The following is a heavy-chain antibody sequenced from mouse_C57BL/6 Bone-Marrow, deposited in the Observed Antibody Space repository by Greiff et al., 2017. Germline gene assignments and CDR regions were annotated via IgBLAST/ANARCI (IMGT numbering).Heavy chain of an antibody. J-gene: IGHJ3*01. V-gene: IGHV1-50*01. CDR3: ARSYDSSPAWFAY. D-gene: IGHD1-1*01. Sequence: QVQLQQPGAELVKPGASVKLSCKASGYTFTSYWMQWVKQRPGPGLEWIGKIDPSDSYTNYNHKFTGKATLTVDTSSSTAYMQLSSLTSEDSAVYYCARSYDSSPAWFAYWGQGTLVTVSA. CDR1: GYTFTSYW. CDR2: IDPSDSYT.